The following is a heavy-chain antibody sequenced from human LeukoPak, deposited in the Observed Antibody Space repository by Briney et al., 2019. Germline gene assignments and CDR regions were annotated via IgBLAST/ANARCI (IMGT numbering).Heavy chain of an antibody. Sequence: GESLKISCKASGYSFNSYWIGWVRQMPGKGLEWMGIIYPGDSDTRYSPSFQGQVTISADKSISTAYLQWSSLKASDTAMYYCARLLGPGRDRTYYFDYWGQGTLVTVSS. CDR2: IYPGDSDT. J-gene: IGHJ4*02. D-gene: IGHD1-14*01. CDR3: ARLLGPGRDRTYYFDY. CDR1: GYSFNSYW. V-gene: IGHV5-51*01.